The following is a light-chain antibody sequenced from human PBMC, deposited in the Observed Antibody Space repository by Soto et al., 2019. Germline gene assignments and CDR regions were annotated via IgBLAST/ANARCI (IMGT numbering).Light chain of an antibody. J-gene: IGKJ5*01. CDR1: QNVNNR. CDR3: QQCTSWPYT. V-gene: IGKV3-11*01. CDR2: DSS. Sequence: EIVLTQSPATLSLSPGERATLSCKASQNVNNRLVWYQQKPGQAPRLVIYDSSTRASGLPARFSGRGSGTDFTLTISSLQPDDFAVYYCQQCTSWPYTFGQGTQLDIK.